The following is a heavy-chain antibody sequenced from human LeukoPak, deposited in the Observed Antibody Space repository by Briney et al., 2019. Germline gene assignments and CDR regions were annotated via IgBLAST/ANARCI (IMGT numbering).Heavy chain of an antibody. Sequence: PGGSPRLSCTASGFTLGDYGMSWVRQAPGKGLEWVSGINWNGGSTGYADSVKGRFTISRDNAKNSLYLQMNSLRAEDTALYYCARDWTGYYGSDYWGQGTLVTASS. D-gene: IGHD3/OR15-3a*01. CDR2: INWNGGST. V-gene: IGHV3-20*04. CDR3: ARDWTGYYGSDY. J-gene: IGHJ4*02. CDR1: GFTLGDYG.